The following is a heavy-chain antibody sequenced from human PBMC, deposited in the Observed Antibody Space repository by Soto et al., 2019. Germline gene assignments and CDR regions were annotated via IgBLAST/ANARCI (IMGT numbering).Heavy chain of an antibody. CDR2: VGGSDTDK. V-gene: IGHV3-23*01. Sequence: EVQLLESGGGVVQPGGSLRLSCAASGFTFSAYAMSWVRQAPGKGLQWVSGVGGSDTDKHYADSVRGRFTVSRDNFQNTLYLQMNSLRADDTAVYYCAKDATAVNGVWDPFDMWGQGTEVSVSS. J-gene: IGHJ3*02. CDR3: AKDATAVNGVWDPFDM. CDR1: GFTFSAYA. D-gene: IGHD2-8*01.